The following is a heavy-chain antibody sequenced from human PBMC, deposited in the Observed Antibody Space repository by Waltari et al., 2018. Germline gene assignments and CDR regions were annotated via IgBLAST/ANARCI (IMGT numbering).Heavy chain of an antibody. CDR1: GYTFTSYD. Sequence: QVQLVQSGAEVKKPGASVKVSCKASGYTFTSYDINWVRQATGQGLEWMGWMNPNSGNTGYAQKFQGRVTITRNTSISTAYMELSSLRSEDTAVYYCARGGKSVVQGVIITVFKLWGQGTLVTVSS. CDR2: MNPNSGNT. V-gene: IGHV1-8*03. CDR3: ARGGKSVVQGVIITVFKL. J-gene: IGHJ4*02. D-gene: IGHD3-10*01.